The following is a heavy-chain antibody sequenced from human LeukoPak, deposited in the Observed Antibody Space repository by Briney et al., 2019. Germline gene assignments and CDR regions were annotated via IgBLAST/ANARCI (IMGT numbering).Heavy chain of an antibody. CDR2: INDTGNT. CDR1: GFTLSSYA. Sequence: GGSLGLSCAASGFTLSSYAMSWVRQAPGKGLEWVSAINDTGNTYHADSVKGRFTISRDSSKNTLFLQMNRLRPEDAAVYYCAKAPVTTCRGAFCYPFDYWGLGTLVTVSS. V-gene: IGHV3-23*01. J-gene: IGHJ4*02. CDR3: AKAPVTTCRGAFCYPFDY. D-gene: IGHD2-15*01.